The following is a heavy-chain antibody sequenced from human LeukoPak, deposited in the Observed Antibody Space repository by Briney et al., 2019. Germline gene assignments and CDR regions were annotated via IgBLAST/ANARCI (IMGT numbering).Heavy chain of an antibody. CDR2: VHSSGTT. CDR1: GDSITNSRYY. V-gene: IGHV4-61*09. CDR3: ARSLLAVYFDF. Sequence: SQTLSLTCTVSGDSITNSRYYWNWIRQPAGKGLEWLGNVHSSGTTNYLPSLWSRVTVSLDTSKNQFSLKLTSVSAADTAVYYCARSLLAVYFDFWGPGIPVTVSS. J-gene: IGHJ4*02.